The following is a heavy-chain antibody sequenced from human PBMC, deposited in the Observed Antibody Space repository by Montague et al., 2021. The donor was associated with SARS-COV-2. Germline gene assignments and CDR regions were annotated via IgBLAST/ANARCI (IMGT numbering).Heavy chain of an antibody. Sequence: SETLSLTCTVSGGSISSYHHYWGWIRQPPGKGLEWIGAMYYSGSTWLNPSLKSRVTISVGTSKNQPSLNLRSVTAADTAVYFCGRVILSDTSNPFDCWGPGTLVTVSS. V-gene: IGHV4-39*07. CDR1: GGSISSYHHY. CDR3: GRVILSDTSNPFDC. CDR2: MYYSGST. J-gene: IGHJ4*02. D-gene: IGHD2/OR15-2a*01.